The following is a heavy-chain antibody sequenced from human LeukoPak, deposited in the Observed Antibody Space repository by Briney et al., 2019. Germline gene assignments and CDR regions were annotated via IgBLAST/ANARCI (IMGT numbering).Heavy chain of an antibody. J-gene: IGHJ3*02. CDR1: GGSFSGYY. V-gene: IGHV4-34*01. CDR2: INHSGST. CDR3: ARGQILWWPNDAFDI. Sequence: PSETLSLTCAVYGGSFSGYYWSWFRQPPGKGLEWIGEINHSGSTNNNPSHNSRFTISVDTSKNQFSLKLSSVTAADTAVYYCARGQILWWPNDAFDIWGQGTMVTVSS. D-gene: IGHD2-21*01.